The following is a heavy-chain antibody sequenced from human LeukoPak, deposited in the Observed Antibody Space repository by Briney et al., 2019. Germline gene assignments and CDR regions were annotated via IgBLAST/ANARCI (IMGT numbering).Heavy chain of an antibody. Sequence: GGSLRLSCAASGFTFSSYWMSWVRQAPGKGLEWVGNIKHDGSEKHYVDSLKGRFTITRDTAKNSLYLQMNGLRAGDTAVYYCARHNDGALDYWGQGTLVTVSS. D-gene: IGHD1-1*01. V-gene: IGHV3-7*01. CDR2: IKHDGSEK. CDR1: GFTFSSYW. J-gene: IGHJ4*02. CDR3: ARHNDGALDY.